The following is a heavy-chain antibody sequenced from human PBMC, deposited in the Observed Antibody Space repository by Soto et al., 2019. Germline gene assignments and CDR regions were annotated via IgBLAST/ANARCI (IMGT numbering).Heavy chain of an antibody. J-gene: IGHJ6*02. Sequence: GESLKISCKGSGYSFTSYWISWVRQMPGKGLEWMGRIDPSDSYTNYSPSFQGHVTISADKSISTAYLQWSSLKASDTAMYYCARLSVVPAAVYYYYGMDVWGQGTTVTVSS. CDR3: ARLSVVPAAVYYYYGMDV. D-gene: IGHD2-2*01. CDR1: GYSFTSYW. CDR2: IDPSDSYT. V-gene: IGHV5-10-1*01.